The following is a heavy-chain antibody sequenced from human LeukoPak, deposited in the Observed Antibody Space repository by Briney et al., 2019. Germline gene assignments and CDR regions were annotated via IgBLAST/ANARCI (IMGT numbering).Heavy chain of an antibody. J-gene: IGHJ1*01. V-gene: IGHV3-66*01. CDR3: ARALKFDSASANEYYEYFHH. D-gene: IGHD2/OR15-2a*01. CDR1: GFAVSSNS. Sequence: GGSLRLSCAASGFAVSSNSMSWVRQAPGKGLKWVSVIYDGGSTYHTDSVKGRFSISRDNSKNTVYLRMNSLRAEDTAVYYCARALKFDSASANEYYEYFHHWGQDTLVTVSS. CDR2: IYDGGST.